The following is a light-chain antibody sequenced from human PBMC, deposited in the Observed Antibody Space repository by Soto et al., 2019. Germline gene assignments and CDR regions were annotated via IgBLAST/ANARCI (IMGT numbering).Light chain of an antibody. CDR2: DDN. J-gene: IGLJ1*01. V-gene: IGLV1-51*01. CDR3: GKWHSSLSGYV. CDR1: SSNIGGNS. Sequence: QSVLTQPPSVSAAPGQKVTISCSGSSSNIGGNSVSWYQQLPGTAPKLLIYDDNKRPSGIPDRFSGSKSGTSATLGITGFQTGDEADYYCGKWHSSLSGYVFGTGTKVTVL.